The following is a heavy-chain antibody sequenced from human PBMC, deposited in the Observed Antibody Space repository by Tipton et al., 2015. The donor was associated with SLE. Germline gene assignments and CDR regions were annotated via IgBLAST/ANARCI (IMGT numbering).Heavy chain of an antibody. V-gene: IGHV1-18*01. CDR1: GGTFSSYA. D-gene: IGHD3-3*01. CDR2: ISAYNGNT. J-gene: IGHJ6*02. Sequence: QSGAEVKKPGSSVKVSCKASGGTFSSYAISWVRQAPGQGLEWMGWISAYNGNTNYAQKLQGRVTMTTDTSTSTAYMELRSLRSDDTAVYYCARNGYYDFWSGYWNYYYGMDVWGQGTTVTVSS. CDR3: ARNGYYDFWSGYWNYYYGMDV.